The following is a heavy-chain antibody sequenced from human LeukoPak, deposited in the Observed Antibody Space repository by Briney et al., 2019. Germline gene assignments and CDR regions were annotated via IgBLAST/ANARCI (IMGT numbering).Heavy chain of an antibody. CDR1: GFAFSSYG. CDR2: IRYDGSNK. D-gene: IGHD6-6*01. Sequence: PGGSLRLSCAASGFAFSSYGMHWVRQAPGKVLEWVAFIRYDGSNKYYADSVKGRFTISRDNSKNTLYLQMNSLRAEDTAVYYCARQPRGVTVFEYSSPLDYWGQGTLVTVSS. V-gene: IGHV3-30*02. J-gene: IGHJ4*02. CDR3: ARQPRGVTVFEYSSPLDY.